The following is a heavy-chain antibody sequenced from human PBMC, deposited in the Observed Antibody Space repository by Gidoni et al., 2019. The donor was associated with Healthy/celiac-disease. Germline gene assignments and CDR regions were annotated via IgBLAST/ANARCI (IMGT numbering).Heavy chain of an antibody. J-gene: IGHJ6*02. CDR2: IDPSDSYT. CDR1: GYSFTSYW. V-gene: IGHV5-10-1*01. CDR3: ARPQGYCSSTSCSTGGGMDV. Sequence: EVQLVQSGAEVKTPGESLRISCKGSGYSFTSYWISRVRQMPGKGLEWMGRIDPSDSYTNYSPSFQGHVTISADKSINTAYLQWSSLKASDTAMYYCARPQGYCSSTSCSTGGGMDVWGQGTTVTVSS. D-gene: IGHD2-2*02.